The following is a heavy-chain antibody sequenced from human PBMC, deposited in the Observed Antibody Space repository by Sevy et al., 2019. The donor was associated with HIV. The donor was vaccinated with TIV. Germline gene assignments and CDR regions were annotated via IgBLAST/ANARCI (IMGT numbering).Heavy chain of an antibody. D-gene: IGHD2-21*02. CDR2: ISSSSSTI. V-gene: IGHV3-48*02. Sequence: GGSLRLSCAASGFTFSSYSMNWVRQAPGKGLEWVSYISSSSSTIYCADSVKGRFTISRDNAKNSLYLQMNSLRDEDTAVYYCARELRCRGGDCYDAFDIWGQGTMVTVSS. CDR1: GFTFSSYS. CDR3: ARELRCRGGDCYDAFDI. J-gene: IGHJ3*02.